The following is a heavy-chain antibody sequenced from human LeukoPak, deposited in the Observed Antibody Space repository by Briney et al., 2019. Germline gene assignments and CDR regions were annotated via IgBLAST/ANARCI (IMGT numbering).Heavy chain of an antibody. D-gene: IGHD3-22*01. V-gene: IGHV5-51*01. CDR3: ARPNYDDSGYLY. CDR2: IYPGDSDT. CDR1: GYNFISYW. Sequence: GESLKISCKGSGYNFISYWIGWVRQMPGRGLEWMWVIYPGDSDTRYSPSFQGQVTISAAQSIGTAYLQWSSLKASDTAMYYCARPNYDDSGYLYWGQGPLVTVSS. J-gene: IGHJ4*02.